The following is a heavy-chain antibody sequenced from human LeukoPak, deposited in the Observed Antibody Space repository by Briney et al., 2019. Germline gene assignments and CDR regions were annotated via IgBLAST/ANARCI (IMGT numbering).Heavy chain of an antibody. Sequence: GGSLRLSCAASAFTFRNYAMNWVRQAPGEGLEWVSTISYSGSSTYYADSVKGRFTISRDNSKNTLYLQINSLRAEDTAVYYCAKDGPASWGYFDYWGPGTLVTVSS. CDR2: ISYSGSST. CDR1: AFTFRNYA. J-gene: IGHJ4*02. D-gene: IGHD7-27*01. V-gene: IGHV3-23*01. CDR3: AKDGPASWGYFDY.